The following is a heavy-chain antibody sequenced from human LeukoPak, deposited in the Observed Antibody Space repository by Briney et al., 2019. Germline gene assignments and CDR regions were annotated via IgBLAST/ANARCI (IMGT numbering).Heavy chain of an antibody. D-gene: IGHD3-10*01. V-gene: IGHV4-39*01. J-gene: IGHJ6*02. CDR2: IYYTCKT. Sequence: PSETLSLTCTASGGSINMTTSYWGWIRQPPGKGLECIGYIYYTCKTYYTPSIKSRVTISIDMSKNQLSLQLSSVTAADTAVYYCARRVGSPYYDNGMDVWGQGTTVTVSS. CDR3: ARRVGSPYYDNGMDV. CDR1: GGSINMTTSY.